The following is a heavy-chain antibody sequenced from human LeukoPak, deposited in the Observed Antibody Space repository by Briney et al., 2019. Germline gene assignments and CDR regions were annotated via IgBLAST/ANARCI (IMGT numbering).Heavy chain of an antibody. D-gene: IGHD6-19*01. Sequence: SQTLSLTCTVSGGSISSGSYYWSWIRQPAGKGLEWIGRIYTSGSTNYNPSLKSRVTISVDTSKNQFSLKLSSVTAADTAVYYCARHIAVAGTGYYFDYWGQGTLVTVPS. CDR3: ARHIAVAGTGYYFDY. CDR2: IYTSGST. J-gene: IGHJ4*02. CDR1: GGSISSGSYY. V-gene: IGHV4-61*02.